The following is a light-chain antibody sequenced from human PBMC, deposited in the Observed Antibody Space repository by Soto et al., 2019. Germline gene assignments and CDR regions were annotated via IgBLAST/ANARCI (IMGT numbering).Light chain of an antibody. J-gene: IGKJ2*01. V-gene: IGKV2-30*01. CDR1: QSLVYSDGNTY. Sequence: DIVMTQSPLSLPVTLGQPASISCRSSQSLVYSDGNTYLTWLQQRPGQSPRRLLYTISNSNSGVPDRFNGSGPGTDITPKISGVEAEDVGVDYGVQGKNLQYTFGEGTKLVI. CDR3: VQGKNLQYT. CDR2: TIS.